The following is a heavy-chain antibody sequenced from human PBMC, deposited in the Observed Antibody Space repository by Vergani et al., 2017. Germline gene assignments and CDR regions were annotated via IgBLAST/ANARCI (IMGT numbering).Heavy chain of an antibody. CDR3: ARDPEAWAVSTIGGGLGADY. CDR2: IIPIFGTA. J-gene: IGHJ4*02. Sequence: QVQLVQSGAEVKKPGSSVKVSCKASGGTFSSYAISWVRQAPGQGLEWMGRIIPIFGTANYAQKFQGRVTITADESTSTAYMELSSLRSENTAVYYCARDPEAWAVSTIGGGLGADYWGQGTLVTVSS. D-gene: IGHD1-26*01. V-gene: IGHV1-69*13. CDR1: GGTFSSYA.